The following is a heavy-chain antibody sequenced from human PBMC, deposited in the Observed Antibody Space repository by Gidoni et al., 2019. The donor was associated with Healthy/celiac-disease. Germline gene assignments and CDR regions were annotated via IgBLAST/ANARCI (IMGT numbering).Heavy chain of an antibody. V-gene: IGHV1-58*02. CDR3: AAVGAAAGAYYFDY. CDR1: GFTFPSSA. D-gene: IGHD6-13*01. J-gene: IGHJ4*02. Sequence: MQLVQSGPEGKKRGTSAKVSCNASGFTFPSSAMQWVRQARGQRLEWIGWIVVGSSNTNYAQKFQERVTITRDMSTSTAYMELSSLRSEDTAVYYCAAVGAAAGAYYFDYWGQGTLVTVSS. CDR2: IVVGSSNT.